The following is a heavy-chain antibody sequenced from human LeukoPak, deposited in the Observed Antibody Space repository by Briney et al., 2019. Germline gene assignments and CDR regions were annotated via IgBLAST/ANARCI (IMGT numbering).Heavy chain of an antibody. V-gene: IGHV3-66*01. CDR3: ARVAAGYSDNYFDY. Sequence: TERLSFEASRVSERCKYMRWARQEKGKGLEWVSVIYRDDTTYYADSVKGRFTISRDNSKNTLYLQMNSLRAEDTAVYYCARVAAGYSDNYFDYWGQGTLVTVSS. J-gene: IGHJ4*02. CDR1: RVSERCKY. D-gene: IGHD4-23*01. CDR2: IYRDDTT.